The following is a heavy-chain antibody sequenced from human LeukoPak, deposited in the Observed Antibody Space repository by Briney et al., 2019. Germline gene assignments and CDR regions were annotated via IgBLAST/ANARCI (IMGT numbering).Heavy chain of an antibody. Sequence: ASVKVSCKASGYTFTGYYMHWVRQAPGQGLEWMGWINPNSGGTNYAQKFQGRVTMTRDTSISTAYMELSRLRSDDTAVYYCARDATAAGTGFDYWGQGTLDTVSS. CDR2: INPNSGGT. V-gene: IGHV1-2*02. CDR1: GYTFTGYY. D-gene: IGHD6-13*01. J-gene: IGHJ4*02. CDR3: ARDATAAGTGFDY.